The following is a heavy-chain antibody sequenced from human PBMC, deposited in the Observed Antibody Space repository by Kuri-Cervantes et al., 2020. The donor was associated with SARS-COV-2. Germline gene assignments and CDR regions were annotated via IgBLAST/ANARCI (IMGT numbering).Heavy chain of an antibody. D-gene: IGHD2-21*01. CDR3: ARETGDRKMGIDP. Sequence: ASVKVSCKASRGTFNTHIINWLRQAPGQGLEWMGGIRPVFGAPYYAQKFQGRVTIAADESTSTVHMELGSLNSEDTAIYYCARETGDRKMGIDPWGQGTLVTVSS. CDR2: IRPVFGAP. J-gene: IGHJ5*02. CDR1: RGTFNTHI. V-gene: IGHV1-69*13.